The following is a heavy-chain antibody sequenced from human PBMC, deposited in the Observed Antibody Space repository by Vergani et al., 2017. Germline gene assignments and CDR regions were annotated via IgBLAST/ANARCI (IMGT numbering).Heavy chain of an antibody. CDR3: ASGGHGSENGGALQL. CDR2: IYPGDSEV. Sequence: EKQLVQSGSETKKPGESLKISCKGSGYSFTSYWIGWVRQRPGRGLEWMGIIYPGDSEVKSNPTFRGQVIFSVDTSVNTAYLQWRSLQASDTATYFCASGGHGSENGGALQLWGQGTNITVSS. D-gene: IGHD3-10*01. V-gene: IGHV5-51*01. CDR1: GYSFTSYW. J-gene: IGHJ3*01.